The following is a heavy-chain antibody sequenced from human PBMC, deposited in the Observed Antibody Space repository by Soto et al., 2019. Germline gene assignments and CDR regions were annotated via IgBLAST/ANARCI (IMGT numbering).Heavy chain of an antibody. J-gene: IGHJ6*02. D-gene: IGHD1-1*01. CDR2: IKSKTDGGTT. CDR3: TTDQFVTGWNDLWDGMDV. Sequence: GGSLRLSCAASGFTFSNAWMNWVRQAPGKGLEWVGRIKSKTDGGTTDYAAPVKGRLTISRDDSKNTLYLQMNSLKTEDTAVYYCTTDQFVTGWNDLWDGMDVWGQGTTVTVSS. V-gene: IGHV3-15*07. CDR1: GFTFSNAW.